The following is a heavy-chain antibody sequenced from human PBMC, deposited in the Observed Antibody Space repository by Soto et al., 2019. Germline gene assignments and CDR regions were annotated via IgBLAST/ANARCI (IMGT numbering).Heavy chain of an antibody. CDR2: INAGNGNT. J-gene: IGHJ4*02. Sequence: QVQLVQSGAEVKKPGASVKVSCKASGYTFTSYAMHWVRQAPGQRLEWMGWINAGNGNTKYSQKFQGRVTITRDTSASTAYMELSSLRSEDTAVYYCARESRGWHDFDYWGQGTLVTVSS. D-gene: IGHD6-19*01. CDR3: ARESRGWHDFDY. CDR1: GYTFTSYA. V-gene: IGHV1-3*01.